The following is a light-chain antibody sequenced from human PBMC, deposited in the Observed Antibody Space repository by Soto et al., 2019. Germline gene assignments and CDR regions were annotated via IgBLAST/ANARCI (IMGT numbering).Light chain of an antibody. Sequence: IVMTQSPATLSVSPGERATFSCRASQNIYSNIAWYQQRPGQAPRLLIYRASTRATGIPDRFSGSGSGTEFTLTISRLEPEDFAVYYCQQYGSSSWTFGQGTKVDI. V-gene: IGKV3D-15*01. CDR1: QNIYSN. CDR3: QQYGSSSWT. J-gene: IGKJ1*01. CDR2: RAS.